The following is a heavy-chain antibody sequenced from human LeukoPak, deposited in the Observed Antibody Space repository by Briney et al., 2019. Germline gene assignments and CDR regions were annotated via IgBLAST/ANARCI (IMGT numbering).Heavy chain of an antibody. CDR3: ARGGGSYYVDY. CDR2: IYYSGST. Sequence: PSETLSLTCTVSGGSISSSSYYWGWIRQPPGKGLEWIGSIYYSGSTYYNPSLKSRVTISVDTSKNQFSLKLSSVTAADTAVYYCARGGGSYYVDYWGQGTLVTVSS. J-gene: IGHJ4*02. CDR1: GGSISSSSYY. D-gene: IGHD1-26*01. V-gene: IGHV4-39*01.